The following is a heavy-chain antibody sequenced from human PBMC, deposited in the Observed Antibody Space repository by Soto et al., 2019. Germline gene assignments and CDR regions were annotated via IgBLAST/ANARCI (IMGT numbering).Heavy chain of an antibody. V-gene: IGHV3-13*01. CDR3: ARAARWLQSRYFDL. CDR2: IGSAGDT. Sequence: ESGGGLVQPGGSLRLSCAASGFTLSRYDLHWVRQATGKGLEWVSAIGSAGDTYYADSVKGRFTISRETAKNSLYLQMSSLRAGDTAVYYCARAARWLQSRYFDLWGRGTLVTVSS. D-gene: IGHD5-12*01. CDR1: GFTLSRYD. J-gene: IGHJ2*01.